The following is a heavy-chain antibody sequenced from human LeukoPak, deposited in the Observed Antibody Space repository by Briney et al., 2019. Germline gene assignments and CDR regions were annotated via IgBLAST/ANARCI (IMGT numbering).Heavy chain of an antibody. CDR3: AKGSVPIISSSYFDY. D-gene: IGHD6-13*01. J-gene: IGHJ4*02. CDR2: IYYSGST. V-gene: IGHV4-59*01. Sequence: SETLSLTCTVSGGSISNYYWSWIRQPPGKGLEWIGYIYYSGSTNYNPSLKSRVTISVGTSKNPFSLKLSSVTAADTAVYYCAKGSVPIISSSYFDYWGQGTLVTVSS. CDR1: GGSISNYY.